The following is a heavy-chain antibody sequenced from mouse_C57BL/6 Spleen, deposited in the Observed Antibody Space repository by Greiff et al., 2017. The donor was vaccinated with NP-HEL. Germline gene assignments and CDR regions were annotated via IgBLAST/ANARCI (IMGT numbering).Heavy chain of an antibody. J-gene: IGHJ2*01. V-gene: IGHV5-16*01. CDR2: INYDGSST. Sequence: EVKLMESEGGLVQPGSSMKLSCTASGFNFSDYYMAWVRQVPEKGLEWVANINYDGSSTYYLDSLKSRFIISRDNAKNILYLQMSSLKSEDTATYYCAREGGVYFDYWGQGTTLTVSS. CDR3: AREGGVYFDY. CDR1: GFNFSDYY.